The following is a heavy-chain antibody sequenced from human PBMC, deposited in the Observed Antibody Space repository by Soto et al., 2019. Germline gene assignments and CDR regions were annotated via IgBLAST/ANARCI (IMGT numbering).Heavy chain of an antibody. CDR1: GYSFTSYW. CDR2: IYPVDSDT. CDR3: ARLVGFWGDSIKGGYYYYMDV. J-gene: IGHJ6*03. D-gene: IGHD3-3*01. V-gene: IGHV5-51*01. Sequence: PGESLKISCKGSGYSFTSYWIGWVRQMPGKGLEWMGIIYPVDSDTRYSPSFQGQVTISAEKPISTAYLQWSSLKASDTAMYYCARLVGFWGDSIKGGYYYYMDVWGKGTTVTVSS.